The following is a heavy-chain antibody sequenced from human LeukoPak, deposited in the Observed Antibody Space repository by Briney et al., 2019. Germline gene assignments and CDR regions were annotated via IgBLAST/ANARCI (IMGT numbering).Heavy chain of an antibody. Sequence: ASVKVSCKASGYTFTSYYMHWVRQAPGQGLEWMGIINPSGGSTSYAQKFQGRVTMTRDTSTSTVYMELSSLRSEDTAVYYCARSRIKYYYDSRGYYPYYYYYYMDVWGKGTTVTVSS. CDR3: ARSRIKYYYDSRGYYPYYYYYYMDV. CDR2: INPSGGST. V-gene: IGHV1-46*03. J-gene: IGHJ6*03. CDR1: GYTFTSYY. D-gene: IGHD3-22*01.